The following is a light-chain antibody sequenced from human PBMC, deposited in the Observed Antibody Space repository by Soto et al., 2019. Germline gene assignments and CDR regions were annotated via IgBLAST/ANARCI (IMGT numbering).Light chain of an antibody. Sequence: QMTQSPSSLSASVGEKIIITCRASRGFGSDVSWYQQKPGQAPKLLIYAASNLYIGVPPRFSGSRSGTEFTLTISSLQPDDFASYYCLQDYGDSWTFGQGTKVEIE. CDR2: AAS. CDR1: RGFGSD. CDR3: LQDYGDSWT. J-gene: IGKJ1*01. V-gene: IGKV1-6*01.